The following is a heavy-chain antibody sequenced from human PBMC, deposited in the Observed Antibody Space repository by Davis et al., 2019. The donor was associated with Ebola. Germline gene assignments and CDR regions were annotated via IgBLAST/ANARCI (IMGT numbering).Heavy chain of an antibody. J-gene: IGHJ4*02. CDR2: ISAYNGNT. CDR1: GYTFTSYG. V-gene: IGHV1-18*01. D-gene: IGHD3-3*01. CDR3: ARGIPDYDFWSGYYSDY. Sequence: AASVKVSCKASGYTFTSYGISWVRQAPGQGLEWMGWISAYNGNTNYAQKLQGRVTMTTETSTSTAYMELRSLRSDDTAVYYCARGIPDYDFWSGYYSDYWGQGTLVTVSS.